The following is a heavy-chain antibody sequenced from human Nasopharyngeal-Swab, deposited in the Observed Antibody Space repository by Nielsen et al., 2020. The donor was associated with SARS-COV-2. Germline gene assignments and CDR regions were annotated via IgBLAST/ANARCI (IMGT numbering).Heavy chain of an antibody. CDR2: ISSSGSTI. CDR1: GFTFSSYE. V-gene: IGHV3-48*03. J-gene: IGHJ4*02. Sequence: GESLKISCAASGFTFSSYEMNWVRQAPGEGLEWVSYISSSGSTIYYADSVKGRFTISRDNAKNSLYLQMNSLRAEDTAVYYCARAGRYDSSGYPLYWGQGTLVTVSS. CDR3: ARAGRYDSSGYPLY. D-gene: IGHD3-22*01.